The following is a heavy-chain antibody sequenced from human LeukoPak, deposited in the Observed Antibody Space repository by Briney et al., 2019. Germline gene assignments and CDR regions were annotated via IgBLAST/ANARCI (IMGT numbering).Heavy chain of an antibody. J-gene: IGHJ4*02. D-gene: IGHD3-3*01. CDR3: AEGDWSGYGC. Sequence: GASVKVSCKASGYTFTGYYMHWVRQAPGQGLEWMGGIIPIFGTANYAQKFQGRVTITADESTSTAYMELSSLRSEDTAVYYCAEGDWSGYGCWGQGTLVTVSS. CDR1: GYTFTGYY. CDR2: IIPIFGTA. V-gene: IGHV1-69*13.